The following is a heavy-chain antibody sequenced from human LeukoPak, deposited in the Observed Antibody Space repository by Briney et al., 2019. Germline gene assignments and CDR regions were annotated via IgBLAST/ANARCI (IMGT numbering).Heavy chain of an antibody. D-gene: IGHD6-19*01. CDR3: ARGPNTGIAVAGYYYYGMDV. CDR1: GGSISSSRYY. Sequence: SQTLSLTCTVSGGSISSSRYYCGWIRQPPWKGLEWIGYIDYSGSTKYNPSLKSRVTISVDASKNQFSLKLSSVTAADTAVYYCARGPNTGIAVAGYYYYGMDVWGQGTTVTVSS. V-gene: IGHV4-61*05. J-gene: IGHJ6*02. CDR2: IDYSGST.